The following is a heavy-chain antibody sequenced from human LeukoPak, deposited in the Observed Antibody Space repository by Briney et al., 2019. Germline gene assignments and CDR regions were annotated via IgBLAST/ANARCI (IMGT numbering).Heavy chain of an antibody. D-gene: IGHD6-13*01. J-gene: IGHJ4*02. CDR3: AKDQGIGY. CDR1: GFTFDDYA. V-gene: IGHV3-9*01. CDR2: ISWNSGSI. Sequence: PGRSLRLSCAASGFTFDDYAMHWVRQAPGKGLEWVSGISWNSGSIGYADSVKGRFTISRDNSKNTLYLQMNSLRAEDTAMYYCAKDQGIGYWGQGALVTVSS.